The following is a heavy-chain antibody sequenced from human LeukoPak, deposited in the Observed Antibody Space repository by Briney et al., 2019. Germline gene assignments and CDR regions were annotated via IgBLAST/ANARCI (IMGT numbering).Heavy chain of an antibody. Sequence: GGSLRLSCAASGFTFSNAWMSWVRQAPGKGLEWVGRIKSKTDGGTTDYAAPVKGRFTTSRDDSKNTLYLQMNSLKTEDTAVYYCTTGLIEDIPNSNYYYYGMDVWGQGTTVTVSS. CDR1: GFTFSNAW. J-gene: IGHJ6*02. D-gene: IGHD2-15*01. CDR2: IKSKTDGGTT. CDR3: TTGLIEDIPNSNYYYYGMDV. V-gene: IGHV3-15*01.